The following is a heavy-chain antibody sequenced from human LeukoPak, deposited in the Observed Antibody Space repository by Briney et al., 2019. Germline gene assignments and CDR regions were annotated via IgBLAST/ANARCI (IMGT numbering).Heavy chain of an antibody. CDR1: GFTFSSYA. D-gene: IGHD3-10*01. V-gene: IGHV3-30-3*01. Sequence: PGRSLRLSCAASGFTFSSYAMHWVRQAPGKGLEWVAVISYDGSNKYYADSVKGRFTISRDNSKNTLYLQMNSLRAEDTAVYYCARDFSSGSYYNDGYFDYWGQGTLVTVSS. CDR2: ISYDGSNK. J-gene: IGHJ4*02. CDR3: ARDFSSGSYYNDGYFDY.